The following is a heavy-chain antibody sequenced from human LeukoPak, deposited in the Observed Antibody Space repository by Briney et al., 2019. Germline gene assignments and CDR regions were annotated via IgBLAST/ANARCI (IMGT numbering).Heavy chain of an antibody. J-gene: IGHJ3*02. CDR3: ARGRKQSGWVYDAFDI. CDR2: MNPNSGNT. Sequence: ASVKVSCKASGYTFTGYYMHWVRQATGQGLEWMGWMNPNSGNTDYAQKFQGRVTITRNTSISTAYMELSSLRSEDTAVYYCARGRKQSGWVYDAFDIWGQGTMVTVSS. V-gene: IGHV1-8*03. CDR1: GYTFTGYY. D-gene: IGHD6-19*01.